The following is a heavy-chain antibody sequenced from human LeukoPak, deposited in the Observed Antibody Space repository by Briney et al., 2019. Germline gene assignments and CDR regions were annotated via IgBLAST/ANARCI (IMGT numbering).Heavy chain of an antibody. J-gene: IGHJ4*02. Sequence: SETLSLTCTVSGGSISSYYWSWIRRPPGKGLEWIGYIYYSRSTNYNPSLKSRVTISVDTSKNQFSLKLSSVTAADTAVYYCARHGGYSYGSYFDYWGREPWSPSPQ. CDR3: ARHGGYSYGSYFDY. CDR2: IYYSRST. CDR1: GGSISSYY. V-gene: IGHV4-59*08. D-gene: IGHD5-18*01.